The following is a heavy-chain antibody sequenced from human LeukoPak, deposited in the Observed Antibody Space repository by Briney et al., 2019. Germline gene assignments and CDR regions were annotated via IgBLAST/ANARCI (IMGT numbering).Heavy chain of an antibody. D-gene: IGHD3-16*02. J-gene: IGHJ4*02. CDR3: ARDYTVITFGGVIVTALDY. Sequence: NPSETLSLTCTVSGGSISSSSYYWGWIRQPPGKGLEWIGSIYYSGSTYYNPSLKSRVTISVDTSKNQFSLKLSSVTAADTAVYYCARDYTVITFGGVIVTALDYWGQGTLVTVSS. CDR2: IYYSGST. V-gene: IGHV4-39*07. CDR1: GGSISSSSYY.